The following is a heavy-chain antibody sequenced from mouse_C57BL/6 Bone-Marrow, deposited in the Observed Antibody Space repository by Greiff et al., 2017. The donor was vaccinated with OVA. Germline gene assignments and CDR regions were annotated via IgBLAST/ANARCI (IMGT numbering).Heavy chain of an antibody. V-gene: IGHV1-80*01. CDR2: IYPGDGDP. Sequence: QVQLKESGAELVKPGASVEISCKASGYAFSSYWMNWVKQRPGKGLEWIGQIYPGDGDPNYNGKFKGQATLTADKSSSTAYMQLSSLASEDSAVYFCARGYFWGQGTTLTVSS. CDR3: ARGYF. CDR1: GYAFSSYW. J-gene: IGHJ2*01.